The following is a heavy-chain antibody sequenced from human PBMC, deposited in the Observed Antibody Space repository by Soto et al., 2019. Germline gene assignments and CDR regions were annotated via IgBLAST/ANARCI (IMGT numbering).Heavy chain of an antibody. CDR1: GGSISSYY. V-gene: IGHV4-59*08. J-gene: IGHJ6*03. CDR3: ARHAYGRVTTIYYYYYYMDV. Sequence: PSETLSLTCTVSGGSISSYYWSWIRQPPGKGLEWIGYIYYSGSTNYNPSLKSRVTISVDTSKNQFSLKLSSVTAADTAVYYCARHAYGRVTTIYYYYYYMDVWGKGTTVTVSS. D-gene: IGHD2-21*02. CDR2: IYYSGST.